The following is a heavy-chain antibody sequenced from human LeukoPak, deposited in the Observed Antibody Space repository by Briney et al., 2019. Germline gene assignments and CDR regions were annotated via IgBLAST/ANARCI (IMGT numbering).Heavy chain of an antibody. Sequence: GASVKVSCKASGGTFSSYAISWVRQAPGQGLESMGRIIPIFGTANYAQKFQGRVTITMDESTSTAYMELSSLRSEDTAVYYCARSSYYDSSGYYSDYWGQGTLVTVSS. D-gene: IGHD3-22*01. J-gene: IGHJ4*02. CDR3: ARSSYYDSSGYYSDY. CDR1: GGTFSSYA. V-gene: IGHV1-69*05. CDR2: IIPIFGTA.